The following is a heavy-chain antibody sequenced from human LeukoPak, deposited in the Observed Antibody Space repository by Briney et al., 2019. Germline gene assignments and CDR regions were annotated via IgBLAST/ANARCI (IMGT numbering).Heavy chain of an antibody. J-gene: IGHJ4*02. V-gene: IGHV4-34*01. D-gene: IGHD5-18*01. Sequence: PSETLSLTCAVHGGSFSGYYWSWIRQPPGKGLEWIGEINHSGSTNYNPSLKSRVTISVDTSKNQFSLKLSSVTAADTAVYYCARGSRGYSYGTEPFDYWGQGTLVTVSS. CDR1: GGSFSGYY. CDR3: ARGSRGYSYGTEPFDY. CDR2: INHSGST.